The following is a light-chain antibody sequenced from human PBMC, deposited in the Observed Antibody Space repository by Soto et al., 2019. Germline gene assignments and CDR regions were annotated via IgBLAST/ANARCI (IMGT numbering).Light chain of an antibody. V-gene: IGKV1-39*01. CDR3: QQSYYTPLT. CDR2: AAS. J-gene: IGKJ4*01. Sequence: DIQMTQSPSSLSASVGDRVTITCRASQSIGSYLNLYQQAPGRAPKFLISAASSLQSVVPSRFSGSGSGTDFSLTISSLQPEDFATYFCQQSYYTPLTFGGGTKVDIK. CDR1: QSIGSY.